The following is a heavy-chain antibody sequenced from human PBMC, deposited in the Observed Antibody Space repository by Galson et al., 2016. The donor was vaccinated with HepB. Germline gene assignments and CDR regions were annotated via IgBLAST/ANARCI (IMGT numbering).Heavy chain of an antibody. CDR3: AHRRSNNFGSGSYDF. CDR2: IYWDDDK. Sequence: PALVKPTQTLTLTCTFSGFSLGPSDVGVGWIRHPPGKPLEWLALIYWDDDKRSSPSLKSRLITTKDTSKNQVVLTMTNVDPADTATSFCAHRRSNNFGSGSYDFWGQGTLVTVSS. J-gene: IGHJ4*02. V-gene: IGHV2-5*02. D-gene: IGHD3-10*01. CDR1: GFSLGPSDVG.